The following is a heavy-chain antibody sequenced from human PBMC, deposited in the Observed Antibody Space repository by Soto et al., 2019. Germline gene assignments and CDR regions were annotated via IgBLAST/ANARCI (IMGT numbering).Heavy chain of an antibody. CDR2: ISGSGGST. J-gene: IGHJ4*02. CDR3: AKDLKNWIAAAGTDY. D-gene: IGHD6-13*01. CDR1: GFTFSSYA. Sequence: EVQLLESGGGLVQPGGSLRLSCAASGFTFSSYAMSWVRQAPGKGLEWVSAISGSGGSTYYADSVKGRFTIARDNSKNTLYMQMNSLRAEDTAVYYCAKDLKNWIAAAGTDYWGQGTLVTVSS. V-gene: IGHV3-23*01.